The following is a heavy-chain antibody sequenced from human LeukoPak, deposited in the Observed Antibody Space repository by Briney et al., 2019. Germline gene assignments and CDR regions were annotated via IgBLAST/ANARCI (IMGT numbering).Heavy chain of an antibody. CDR2: IYASGTT. D-gene: IGHD2-21*02. V-gene: IGHV4-4*07. CDR1: RCFNRWYL. Sequence: PSEALSLTLLFCRCFNRWYLWGWIRPPGGKGLDGVGRIYASGTTNYNPSLRSRVTISVDKSKNQFSLNLTSVTAADTAIYYCARDSPRDKIVYYYYMDVWGKGTTVTVSS. J-gene: IGHJ6*03. CDR3: ARDSPRDKIVYYYYMDV.